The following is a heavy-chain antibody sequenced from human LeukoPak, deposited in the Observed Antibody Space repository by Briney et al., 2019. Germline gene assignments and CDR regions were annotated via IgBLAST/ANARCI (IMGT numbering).Heavy chain of an antibody. J-gene: IGHJ4*02. CDR2: IYYSGST. CDR1: GGSISSGDYY. Sequence: SQTLSLTCTVSGGSISSGDYYWSWIRQPPGKGLEWIGYIYYSGSTYYNPSLKSRVTIPVDTSKNQFSLKLSSVTAADTAVYYCARWGYSYGFPTLDYWGQGTLVTVSS. CDR3: ARWGYSYGFPTLDY. V-gene: IGHV4-30-4*01. D-gene: IGHD5-18*01.